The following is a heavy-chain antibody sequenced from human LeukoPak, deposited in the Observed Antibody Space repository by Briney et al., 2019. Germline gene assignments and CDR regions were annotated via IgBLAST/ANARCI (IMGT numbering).Heavy chain of an antibody. V-gene: IGHV4-39*01. J-gene: IGHJ4*02. CDR2: IYYSGST. CDR1: GGSISSSTSY. CDR3: ARQLASSDIVVVPAAIDY. D-gene: IGHD2-2*02. Sequence: PSETLSLTCTVSGGSISSSTSYWGWIRQPPGKGLEWIGSIYYSGSTYYNPSLKSRVTISVDTSKNQFSLNLNSVTAADTAVYYCARQLASSDIVVVPAAIDYWGQGTLVTVSS.